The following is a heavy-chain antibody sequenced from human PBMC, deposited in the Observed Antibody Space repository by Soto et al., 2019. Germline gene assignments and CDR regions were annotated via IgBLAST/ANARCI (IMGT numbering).Heavy chain of an antibody. D-gene: IGHD1-1*01. CDR3: ANTGTPGSLERQAPFGY. Sequence: GGSLRLSCAASGFTFSSYGMHWVRQAPGKGLEWVAVISYDGSNKYYADSVKGRFTISRDNSKNTLYLQMNSLRAEDTAVYYCANTGTPGSLERQAPFGYWGQGTLVTVSS. CDR2: ISYDGSNK. V-gene: IGHV3-30*18. J-gene: IGHJ4*02. CDR1: GFTFSSYG.